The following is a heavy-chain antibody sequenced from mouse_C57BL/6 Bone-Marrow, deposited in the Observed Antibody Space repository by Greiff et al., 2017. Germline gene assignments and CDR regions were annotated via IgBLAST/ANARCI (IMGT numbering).Heavy chain of an antibody. CDR3: ARINYDYAMDY. CDR2: INPYNGGT. V-gene: IGHV1-19*01. Sequence: VQLQQSGPVLVKPGASVKMSCKASGYTFTDYYMNWVKQSHGKSLEWIGVINPYNGGTSYNQKFKGKVTLTVDKSSSTAYMELNSLTSEDSAVCYCARINYDYAMDYWGQGTSVTVSS. J-gene: IGHJ4*01. D-gene: IGHD2-1*01. CDR1: GYTFTDYY.